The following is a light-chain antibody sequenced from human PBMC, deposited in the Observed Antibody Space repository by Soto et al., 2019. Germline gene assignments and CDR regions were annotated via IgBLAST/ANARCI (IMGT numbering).Light chain of an antibody. CDR3: QSYDNSLSAYV. J-gene: IGLJ1*01. CDR2: GST. Sequence: QSVLTQPPSLSGAPGQRVTISCTGSSSDIGAGSEVHWYQQLPGTAPKLLIFGSTNRPSGVPDRFSGSKSATSASLAITGLQSEDAADYYCQSYDNSLSAYVFGTGTKVTVL. CDR1: SSDIGAGSE. V-gene: IGLV1-40*01.